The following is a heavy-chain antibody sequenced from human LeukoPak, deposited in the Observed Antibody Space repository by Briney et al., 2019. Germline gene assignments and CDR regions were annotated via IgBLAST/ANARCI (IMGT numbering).Heavy chain of an antibody. D-gene: IGHD1-26*01. V-gene: IGHV3-23*01. Sequence: SGGSLRLSCAASGFTFSSHGMSWVRQAPGKGLEWVSTISGSGDYTYYADSVKGRFTISRDNSKNTLYLQMNSLRAEDTAVYYCARGSPWEGRFGYWGQGTLVTVSS. CDR1: GFTFSSHG. CDR2: ISGSGDYT. J-gene: IGHJ4*02. CDR3: ARGSPWEGRFGY.